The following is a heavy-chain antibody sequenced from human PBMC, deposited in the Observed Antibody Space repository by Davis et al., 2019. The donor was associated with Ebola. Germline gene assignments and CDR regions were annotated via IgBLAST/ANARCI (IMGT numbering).Heavy chain of an antibody. CDR3: SGLGASSGWYLP. J-gene: IGHJ5*02. CDR2: ISYDGSNK. V-gene: IGHV3-30*03. Sequence: GESLKLSCAASGFTFSSYGMHWVRQAPGKGLEWVAVISYDGSNKYYADSVKGRFTISRDNSKNTLYLQMNGLRAEDTAVYYCSGLGASSGWYLPWGQGTLVTVSS. D-gene: IGHD6-19*01. CDR1: GFTFSSYG.